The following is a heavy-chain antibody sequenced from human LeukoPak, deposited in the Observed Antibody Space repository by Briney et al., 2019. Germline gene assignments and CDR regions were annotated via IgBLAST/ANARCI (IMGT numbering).Heavy chain of an antibody. CDR1: GGSFSGYY. CDR2: INHSGST. J-gene: IGHJ4*02. CDR3: ATELGATTGY. D-gene: IGHD1-26*01. Sequence: SETLSLTCAVYGGSFSGYYWSWIRQPPGKGPEWIGEINHSGSTNYNPSLKSRVTISVDTSKNQFSLKLSSVTAADTAVYYCATELGATTGYWGQGTLVTVSS. V-gene: IGHV4-34*01.